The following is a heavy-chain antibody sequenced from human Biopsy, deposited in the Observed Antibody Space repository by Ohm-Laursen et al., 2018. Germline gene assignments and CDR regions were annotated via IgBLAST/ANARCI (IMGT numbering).Heavy chain of an antibody. CDR2: ISHTGYT. CDR1: GGSFTGHY. D-gene: IGHD4-23*01. J-gene: IGHJ1*01. V-gene: IGHV4-59*11. Sequence: GTLSLTCVVSGGSFTGHYWTWIRQPPGKGLEWIGHISHTGYTSYKSSLKSRVTISLDTSRKHFSLRLTSLAAADTAVYYCARGSNEYGGLYFPHWGQGTLVTVSS. CDR3: ARGSNEYGGLYFPH.